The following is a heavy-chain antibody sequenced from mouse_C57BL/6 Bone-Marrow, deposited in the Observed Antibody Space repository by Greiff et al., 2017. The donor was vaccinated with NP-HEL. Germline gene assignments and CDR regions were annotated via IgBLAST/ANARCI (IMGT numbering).Heavy chain of an antibody. CDR2: IYPRSGNT. CDR3: ARLVTTVVAPYWYFDV. CDR1: GYTFTSYG. D-gene: IGHD1-1*01. Sequence: VQLQQSGAELARPGASVKLSCKASGYTFTSYGISWVKQRTGQGLEWIGEIYPRSGNTYYNEKFKGKATLTADKSSSTAYMELRSLTSEDSAVYFCARLVTTVVAPYWYFDVWGTGTTVTVSS. J-gene: IGHJ1*03. V-gene: IGHV1-81*01.